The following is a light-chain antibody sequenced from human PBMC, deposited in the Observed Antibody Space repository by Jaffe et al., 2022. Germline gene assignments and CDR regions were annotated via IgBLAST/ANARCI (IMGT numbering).Light chain of an antibody. CDR2: DAS. Sequence: DIQMTQSPSSLSASVGDRLTITCRASQDISTYLNWYQQKPGKAPKLLIYDASSLETGVPSRFSGSGSGTDFTFTISSLQPEDIAAYYCQQYDNLPLTFGPGTKVELK. V-gene: IGKV1-33*01. CDR3: QQYDNLPLT. J-gene: IGKJ3*01. CDR1: QDISTY.